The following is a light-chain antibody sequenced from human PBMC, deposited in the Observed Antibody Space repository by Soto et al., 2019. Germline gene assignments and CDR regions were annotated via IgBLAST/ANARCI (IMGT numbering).Light chain of an antibody. CDR1: QSVSSY. CDR2: DAS. Sequence: EIVLTPSPATLSLSPGERATLSCMASQSVSSYLAWYQQKPGQAPRLLIYDASNRATGIPARFSGSGSGTDFTLTISSLEPEDFAVHYCLQYGSSPRTFGQGTKVDIK. V-gene: IGKV3-11*01. J-gene: IGKJ1*01. CDR3: LQYGSSPRT.